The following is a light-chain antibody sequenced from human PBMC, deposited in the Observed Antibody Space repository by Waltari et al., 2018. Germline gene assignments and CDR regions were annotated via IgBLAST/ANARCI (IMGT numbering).Light chain of an antibody. CDR1: QIVSYSY. V-gene: IGKV3-20*01. Sequence: EIVLTQSPDSLSLSPGESVTLSCRASQIVSYSYLAWYQQKPGQPPRLLIYAASNRATGIPDRFSGSGSGTDFTLTINRLEPEDFAVYYCQHYGNSPPITFGGGTRVEIK. J-gene: IGKJ4*01. CDR3: QHYGNSPPIT. CDR2: AAS.